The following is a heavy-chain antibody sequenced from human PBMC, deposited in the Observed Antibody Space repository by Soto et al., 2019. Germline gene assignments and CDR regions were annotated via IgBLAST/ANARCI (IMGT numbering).Heavy chain of an antibody. Sequence: EVQLVESGGGLVKPGGSLSLSCAASGFAFSNAWINWVRQAPGKGLEWVGRIKSKTDGGTTDFAAPVIGTYGISREDSINMVSMQMNSVRTEVIVVYYCIRNSYVIRRVVRFDYWGHGTLVSVPS. CDR3: IRNSYVIRRVVRFDY. CDR2: IKSKTDGGTT. CDR1: GFAFSNAW. D-gene: IGHD3-10*02. V-gene: IGHV3-15*07. J-gene: IGHJ4*01.